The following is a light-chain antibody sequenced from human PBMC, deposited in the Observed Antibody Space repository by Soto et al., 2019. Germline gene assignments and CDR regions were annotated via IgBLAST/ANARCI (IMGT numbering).Light chain of an antibody. J-gene: IGKJ1*01. CDR3: QRYGSSPRT. V-gene: IGKV3-20*01. Sequence: EIVVTQSPGTLSLSPGERATLSCRASQSVSSSYLAWYQQKPGQAPRLLIYGASSRATGIPDRFSGSGSGTDFTLTISRLEPEDFAVYYCQRYGSSPRTFGQGTKVEIK. CDR2: GAS. CDR1: QSVSSSY.